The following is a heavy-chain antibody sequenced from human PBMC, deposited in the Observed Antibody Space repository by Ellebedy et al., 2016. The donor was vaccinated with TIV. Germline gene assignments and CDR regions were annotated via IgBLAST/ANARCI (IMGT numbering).Heavy chain of an antibody. Sequence: GGSLRLSCAASGLIVRSTYMSWVRQAPGKGLEWISVIHTGGDTNYEDSVDGRFTMSRDTSKNTVHLQINNVTVEDTAVYYCAGETFNAVNLIICGVLDAWGQGTMVTVSS. J-gene: IGHJ3*01. V-gene: IGHV3-66*01. D-gene: IGHD2-21*01. CDR2: IHTGGDT. CDR1: GLIVRSTY. CDR3: AGETFNAVNLIICGVLDA.